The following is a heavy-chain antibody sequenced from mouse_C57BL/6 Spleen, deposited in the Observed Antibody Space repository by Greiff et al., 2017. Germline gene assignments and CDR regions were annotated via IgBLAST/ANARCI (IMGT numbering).Heavy chain of an antibody. CDR3: ARNPPSYYGSSHWYFDV. J-gene: IGHJ1*03. Sequence: QVQLQQSGPGLVAPSQSLSITCTVSGFSLTSYAISWVRQPPGQGLEWLGVIWTGGGTNYNSAPKSSLSISKDNSKSQVFLKRSSLQTDDAAGYYCARNPPSYYGSSHWYFDVWGTGTTVTVSS. D-gene: IGHD1-1*01. CDR1: GFSLTSYA. CDR2: IWTGGGT. V-gene: IGHV2-9-1*01.